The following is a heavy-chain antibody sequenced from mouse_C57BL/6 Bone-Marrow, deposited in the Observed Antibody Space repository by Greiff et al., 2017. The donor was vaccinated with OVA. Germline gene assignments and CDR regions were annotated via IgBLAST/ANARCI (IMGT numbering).Heavy chain of an antibody. V-gene: IGHV1-53*01. CDR2: INPSNGGT. CDR1: GYTFTSYW. Sequence: QVQLQQPGTELAKPGASVKLSCKASGYTFTSYWMHWVKQRPGQGLEWIGNINPSNGGTNYNEKFKSKATLTVDKSSSTAYMQLSSLTSEDSAVYDDARGGLGSRLWYFDVWGTGTTVTVSS. D-gene: IGHD1-1*01. J-gene: IGHJ1*03. CDR3: ARGGLGSRLWYFDV.